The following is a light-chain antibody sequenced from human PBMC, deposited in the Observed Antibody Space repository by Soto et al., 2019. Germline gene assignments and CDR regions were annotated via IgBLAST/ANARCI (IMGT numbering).Light chain of an antibody. CDR2: DVS. CDR3: QQFNSYPIT. J-gene: IGKJ5*01. V-gene: IGKV1-13*02. CDR1: QDIRGA. Sequence: AIQVTQSPSSLSASVGDRVTITCWASQDIRGALAWYQQKPGKAPNLLIYDVSTLESGVPSRFSGSGSGTEFTLTISSLQPEDFGTYYCQQFNSYPITLGHGTRLEIK.